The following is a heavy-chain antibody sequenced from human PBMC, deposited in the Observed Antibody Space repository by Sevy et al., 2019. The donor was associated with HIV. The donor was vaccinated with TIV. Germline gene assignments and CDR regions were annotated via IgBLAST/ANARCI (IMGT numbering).Heavy chain of an antibody. CDR3: ARDRRESRYCSGGSCYYSD. V-gene: IGHV3-7*01. J-gene: IGHJ4*02. Sequence: GGSLRLSCVASGFTFSSYWMSWVRQAPGKGLEWVANIKQDGSEKYYVDSVKGRFTISRDNAKNSQYLQMNSLRAEDTAVYYCARDRRESRYCSGGSCYYSDWGQGTLVTVSS. CDR2: IKQDGSEK. CDR1: GFTFSSYW. D-gene: IGHD2-15*01.